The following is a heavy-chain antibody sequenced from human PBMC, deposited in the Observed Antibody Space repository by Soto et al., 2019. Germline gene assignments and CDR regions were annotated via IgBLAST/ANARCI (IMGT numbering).Heavy chain of an antibody. CDR1: GGSISSDY. CDR3: ARLKDETNFDY. V-gene: IGHV4-59*01. Sequence: SETLSLTCTVSGGSISSDYWSWIRQPPGKGLEWIGYIYYSGSTNYNPSLKSRVTISVDTSKNQFSLKLSSVTAADTAVYYCARLKDETNFDYWGQGTLVTVS. CDR2: IYYSGST. D-gene: IGHD2-15*01. J-gene: IGHJ4*02.